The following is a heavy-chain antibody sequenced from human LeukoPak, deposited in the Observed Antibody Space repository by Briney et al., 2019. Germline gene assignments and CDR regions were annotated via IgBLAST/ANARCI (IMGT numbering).Heavy chain of an antibody. D-gene: IGHD3-3*01. Sequence: GASVKVSCKASGYTFTGYGISWVRQAPGQGLEWMGWISAYNGNTNYAQKLQGRVTMTTDTSTSTAYMELRSLRSDDTAVYYCARGAYYDFWSGYRRTQNWFDPWGQGTLVTVSS. J-gene: IGHJ5*02. CDR1: GYTFTGYG. V-gene: IGHV1-18*01. CDR2: ISAYNGNT. CDR3: ARGAYYDFWSGYRRTQNWFDP.